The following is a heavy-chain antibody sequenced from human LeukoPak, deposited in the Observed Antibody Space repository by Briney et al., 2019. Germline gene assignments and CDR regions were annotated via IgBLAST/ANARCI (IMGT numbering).Heavy chain of an antibody. V-gene: IGHV1-2*02. CDR1: GYTFTGYY. J-gene: IGHJ4*02. D-gene: IGHD5-24*01. CDR2: INPNSGGT. Sequence: ASVKVSCKASGYTFTGYYMHWVRQAPGQGLEWMGWINPNSGGTNYAQKFQGRVTMTRDTSISTAYMELRSLRSDDTAVYYCARDVREMATTLDYWGQGTLVTVSS. CDR3: ARDVREMATTLDY.